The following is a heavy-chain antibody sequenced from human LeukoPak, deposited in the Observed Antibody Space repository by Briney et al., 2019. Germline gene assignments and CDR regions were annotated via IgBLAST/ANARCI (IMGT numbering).Heavy chain of an antibody. J-gene: IGHJ4*02. CDR1: GFTFSSYG. Sequence: PGGSLRLSCAASGFTFSSYGMHWVRQAPGKGLEGGAFIRYDGSNKYYADSVKGRFTISRDNSKNTLYLQMNSLRAEDTAVYYCAKEPHSGGFDYWGQGTLVTVSS. V-gene: IGHV3-30*02. CDR3: AKEPHSGGFDY. CDR2: IRYDGSNK. D-gene: IGHD1-26*01.